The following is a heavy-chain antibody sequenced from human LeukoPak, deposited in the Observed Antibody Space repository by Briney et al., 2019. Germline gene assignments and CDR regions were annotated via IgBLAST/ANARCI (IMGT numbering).Heavy chain of an antibody. J-gene: IGHJ4*02. V-gene: IGHV3-21*01. CDR3: ARAGQYRFDY. D-gene: IGHD2-2*02. CDR2: ISSSGTYI. Sequence: GGSLRLSCAASGFIFSSYSMNWVRQTPGKGLEWVSSISSSGTYIYYADSVKGRFTISRDNAKNTLYLHLSSLRVDDTAVYYCARAGQYRFDYWGQGTLVTVSS. CDR1: GFIFSSYS.